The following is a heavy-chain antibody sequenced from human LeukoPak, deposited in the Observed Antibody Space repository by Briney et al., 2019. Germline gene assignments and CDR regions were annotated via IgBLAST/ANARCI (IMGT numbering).Heavy chain of an antibody. J-gene: IGHJ4*02. V-gene: IGHV1-69*06. CDR3: AKDHPDWGSSFDC. Sequence: SVKVSCKASGGTFSSYAISWVRQAPGQGLEWMGGIIPIFGTANYAQKFQGRVTITADKSTSTAHMELSSLRSEDTAVYYCAKDHPDWGSSFDCWGQGTLVTVSS. CDR2: IIPIFGTA. D-gene: IGHD2-21*01. CDR1: GGTFSSYA.